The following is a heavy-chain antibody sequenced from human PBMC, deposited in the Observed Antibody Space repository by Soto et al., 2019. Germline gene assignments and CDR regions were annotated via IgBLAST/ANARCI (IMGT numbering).Heavy chain of an antibody. CDR2: IIPIFGTA. V-gene: IGHV1-69*01. J-gene: IGHJ5*02. D-gene: IGHD1-1*01. CDR1: GGTFSSYA. Sequence: QVQLVQSGAEVKKPGSSVKVSCKASGGTFSSYAISWVRQAPGQGLEWMGGIIPIFGTANYAQKFQGRVTITADESTSTADMELSSLRSEYTAVYYCATVPPLQLERLWRFDPWGLGTLVTVYS. CDR3: ATVPPLQLERLWRFDP.